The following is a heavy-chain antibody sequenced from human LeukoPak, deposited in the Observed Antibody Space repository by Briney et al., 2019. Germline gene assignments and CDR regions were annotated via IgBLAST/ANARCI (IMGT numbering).Heavy chain of an antibody. J-gene: IGHJ3*01. Sequence: SETLSLTCTVSGDSISGYYWSWIRQPPGKGLECIGYIYYSGSPNYSPSPKSRVTISVDTSRNQFSLKLTSVTAADSAVYYCARVRYSSTWYAAFDFWGQGTRVTVSS. CDR3: ARVRYSSTWYAAFDF. D-gene: IGHD6-13*01. V-gene: IGHV4-59*08. CDR1: GDSISGYY. CDR2: IYYSGSP.